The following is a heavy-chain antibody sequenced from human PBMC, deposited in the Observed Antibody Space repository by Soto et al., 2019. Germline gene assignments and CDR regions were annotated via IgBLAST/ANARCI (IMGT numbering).Heavy chain of an antibody. J-gene: IGHJ5*02. CDR3: ARGCNHCSRGSCYSERLDT. Sequence: SVKGTFRARVYTFTGSDVYPVRQATGQGLELMGWMNPNTGNTGYSQKFQGRVTMTRNTSISTAYMELSRLRSEDTAVYYCARGCNHCSRGSCYSERLDTWGRGTPVTV. CDR1: VYTFTGSD. D-gene: IGHD2-15*01. CDR2: MNPNTGNT. V-gene: IGHV1-8*01.